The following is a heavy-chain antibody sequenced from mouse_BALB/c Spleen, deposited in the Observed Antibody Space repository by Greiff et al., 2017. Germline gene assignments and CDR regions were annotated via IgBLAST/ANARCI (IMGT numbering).Heavy chain of an antibody. Sequence: EVKLVESWGGLVKPGGSLKLSCAASGFTFSSYAMSWVRQSPEKRLEWVAEISSGGSYTYYPDTVTGRFTISRDNAKNTLYLEMSSLRSEDTAMYYCARDDDYGAWFAYWGQGTLVTVSA. CDR1: GFTFSSYA. D-gene: IGHD2-4*01. CDR3: ARDDDYGAWFAY. J-gene: IGHJ3*01. CDR2: ISSGGSYT. V-gene: IGHV5-9-4*01.